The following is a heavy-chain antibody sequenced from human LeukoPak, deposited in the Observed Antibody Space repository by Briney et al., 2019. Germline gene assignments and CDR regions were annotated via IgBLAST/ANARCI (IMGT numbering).Heavy chain of an antibody. J-gene: IGHJ4*02. V-gene: IGHV3-49*04. Sequence: GGSLRLSCTASGFTFGDYAMSWVRQAPGKGLEWVGFIRSKAYGGTTEYAASVKGRFTISRDDSKSIAYLQMNSLKTEDTAVYYCSAYYDFWSGYPFDYWGQGTLVTVS. CDR1: GFTFGDYA. CDR2: IRSKAYGGTT. CDR3: SAYYDFWSGYPFDY. D-gene: IGHD3-3*01.